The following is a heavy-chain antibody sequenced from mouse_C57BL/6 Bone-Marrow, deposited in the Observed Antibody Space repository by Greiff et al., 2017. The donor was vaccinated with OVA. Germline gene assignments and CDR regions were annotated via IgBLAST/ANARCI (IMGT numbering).Heavy chain of an antibody. Sequence: QVQLQQSGPGLVQPSQSLSITCTVSGFSLTSYGVHWVRQSPGKGLEWLGVIWSGGSTDYNAAFMSRLGITKDNAKCQVFFKMTSLQADDTAIYCCATLTPWFAYWGQGTLVTVSA. CDR3: ATLTPWFAY. CDR1: GFSLTSYG. CDR2: IWSGGST. J-gene: IGHJ3*01. V-gene: IGHV2-5*01. D-gene: IGHD1-3*01.